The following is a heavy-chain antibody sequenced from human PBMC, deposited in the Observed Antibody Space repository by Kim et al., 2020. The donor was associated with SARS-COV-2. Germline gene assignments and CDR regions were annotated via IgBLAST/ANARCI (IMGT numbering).Heavy chain of an antibody. CDR3: ARGKRIQLWSHYYYYGMDV. J-gene: IGHJ6*02. V-gene: IGHV5-10-1*01. D-gene: IGHD5-18*01. CDR2: IDPSDSYT. CDR1: GYSFTSYW. Sequence: GESLKISCKGSGYSFTSYWISWVRQMPGKGLEWMGRIDPSDSYTNYSPSFQGHVTISADKSISTAYLQWSSLKASDTAMYYCARGKRIQLWSHYYYYGMDVWGQGTTVTVSS.